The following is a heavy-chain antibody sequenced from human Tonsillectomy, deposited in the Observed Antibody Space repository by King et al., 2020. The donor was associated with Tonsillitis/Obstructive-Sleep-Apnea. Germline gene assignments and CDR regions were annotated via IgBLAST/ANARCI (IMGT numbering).Heavy chain of an antibody. CDR2: IHQDGRDK. CDR1: GFTFTSYW. D-gene: IGHD4/OR15-4a*01. CDR3: VKDRDKGDYVDF. V-gene: IGHV3-7*04. Sequence: VQLVESGGGLVQPGGSLRLSCAASGFTFTSYWMSWVRQAPGKGLEWVANIHQDGRDKYYVNSVKGLLTISRDNAKGSLYLQMNSLRAEDTAVYYCVKDRDKGDYVDFWGQGILVTVSS. J-gene: IGHJ4*02.